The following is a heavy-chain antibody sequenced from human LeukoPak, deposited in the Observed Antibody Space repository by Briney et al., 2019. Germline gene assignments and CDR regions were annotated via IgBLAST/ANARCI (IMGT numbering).Heavy chain of an antibody. V-gene: IGHV3-30*18. D-gene: IGHD1-26*01. CDR2: ISYDGSNK. CDR1: GFTFSSYG. Sequence: GGSLRLSCAASGFTFSSYGMHWVRQAPGRGLEWVAVISYDGSNKYYADSVKGRFTISRDNSKNTLYLQMNSLRAEDTAVYYCAKGGSYYYYYGMDVWGQGTTVTVSS. CDR3: AKGGSYYYYYGMDV. J-gene: IGHJ6*02.